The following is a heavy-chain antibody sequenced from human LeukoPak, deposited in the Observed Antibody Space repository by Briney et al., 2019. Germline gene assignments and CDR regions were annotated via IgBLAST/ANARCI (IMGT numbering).Heavy chain of an antibody. D-gene: IGHD1-14*01. V-gene: IGHV4-34*01. Sequence: KSSETLSLTCAVYSGSFSDYYWTWIRQPPGRGLEWIGEINHGGSTNYNPSLKSRVTMSVDTSKNQFSLKLSSVTAADTAVYYCARVPNPLELPHAFDYWGQGTLVTVSS. CDR2: INHGGST. J-gene: IGHJ4*02. CDR1: SGSFSDYY. CDR3: ARVPNPLELPHAFDY.